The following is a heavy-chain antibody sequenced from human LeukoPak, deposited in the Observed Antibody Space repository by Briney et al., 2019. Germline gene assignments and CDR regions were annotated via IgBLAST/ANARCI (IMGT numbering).Heavy chain of an antibody. J-gene: IGHJ4*02. CDR3: ARAVEMATSYLDY. Sequence: PGGSLRLSCAASGFTFSSYSMNWVRQAPGKGLEWVSSISSSSSYIYYADSVKGRFTISRDNAKNSLYLQMNSLRAEDTAVYYCARAVEMATSYLDYWGQGTLVTVSS. CDR1: GFTFSSYS. V-gene: IGHV3-21*01. CDR2: ISSSSSYI. D-gene: IGHD5-24*01.